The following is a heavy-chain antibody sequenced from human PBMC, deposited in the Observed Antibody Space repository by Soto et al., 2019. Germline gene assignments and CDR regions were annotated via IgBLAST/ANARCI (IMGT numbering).Heavy chain of an antibody. Sequence: PRGALPLSCAASVFIFSSHSMHWVRQAPGKGLVWVSHIGPDGNSIRDADSVQGRFTISRDNALNTLYLQMNSLRDEDTAVYYCVRDNNWSYDYWGQGIMFTVSS. CDR3: VRDNNWSYDY. CDR1: VFIFSSHS. D-gene: IGHD1-1*01. CDR2: IGPDGNSI. V-gene: IGHV3-74*01. J-gene: IGHJ4*02.